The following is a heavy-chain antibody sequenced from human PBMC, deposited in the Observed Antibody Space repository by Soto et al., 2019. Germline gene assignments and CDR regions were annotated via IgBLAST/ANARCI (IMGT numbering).Heavy chain of an antibody. CDR3: TRAQDCSSTSCYVPFDP. J-gene: IGHJ5*02. CDR1: GFTFGDYA. Sequence: GGSLRLSCTASGFTFGDYAMSWFRQAPGKGLEWVGFIRSKAYGGTTEYAASVKGRFTISRDDSKSIAYLQMNSLKTEDTAVYYCTRAQDCSSTSCYVPFDPWGQGTLVTVSS. CDR2: IRSKAYGGTT. D-gene: IGHD2-2*01. V-gene: IGHV3-49*03.